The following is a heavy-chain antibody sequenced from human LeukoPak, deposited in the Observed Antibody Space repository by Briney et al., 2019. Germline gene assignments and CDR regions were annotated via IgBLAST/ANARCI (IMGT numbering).Heavy chain of an antibody. CDR2: IYHSGST. V-gene: IGHV4-38-2*01. CDR3: ARGLSYYDSSGSYYVYYFDS. D-gene: IGHD3-22*01. J-gene: IGHJ4*02. CDR1: GYSISSGHY. Sequence: PSETLSLTCAVSGYSISSGHYWGWIRQPPGKGLEWIGSIYHSGSTYYNPSLKSRVSISVDTSKNQFSLKLSSVTAADTAVYYCARGLSYYDSSGSYYVYYFDSWGQGTLVTVSS.